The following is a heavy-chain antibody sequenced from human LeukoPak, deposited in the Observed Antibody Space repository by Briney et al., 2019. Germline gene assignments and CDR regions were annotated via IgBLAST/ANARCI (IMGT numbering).Heavy chain of an antibody. CDR2: IYYSGST. D-gene: IGHD5-12*01. CDR1: GGSISSYY. V-gene: IGHV4-59*01. Sequence: SETLSLTCTVSGGSISSYYWSWIRQPPGKGLEWIGYIYYSGSTNYNPSLKSRVTISVDTSKNQFSLKLSSVTAADTAVYYCARLTWLRSRYFDYWGQGTLVTVSS. CDR3: ARLTWLRSRYFDY. J-gene: IGHJ4*02.